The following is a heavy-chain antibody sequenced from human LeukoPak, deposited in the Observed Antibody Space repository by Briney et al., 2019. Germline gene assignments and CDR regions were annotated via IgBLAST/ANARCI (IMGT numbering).Heavy chain of an antibody. CDR2: ISGSGGST. D-gene: IGHD1-26*01. J-gene: IGHJ4*02. Sequence: GGSLRLSCAASGFTFSSYAMSWVRQAPGKGLEWVSAISGSGGSTYYADSVKGRFTISRDNSENTLYLQMNSLRAEDTAVYYCAKDLVSGSYSRGYYFDYWGQGTLVTVSS. CDR1: GFTFSSYA. V-gene: IGHV3-23*01. CDR3: AKDLVSGSYSRGYYFDY.